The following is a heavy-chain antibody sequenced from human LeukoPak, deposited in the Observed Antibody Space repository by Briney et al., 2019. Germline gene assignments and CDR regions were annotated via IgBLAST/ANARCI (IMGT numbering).Heavy chain of an antibody. CDR2: IYSGGST. J-gene: IGHJ5*02. D-gene: IGHD2-8*02. Sequence: GGSLRLSCAASGFTVSSNYMSWVRQAPGKGLEWVSFIYSGGSTYYADSVKGRFTISRDNSKNTLYLQMNSLRAEDTAVYYCARYWGLDWFDPWGQGTLVTVSS. CDR1: GFTVSSNY. CDR3: ARYWGLDWFDP. V-gene: IGHV3-53*01.